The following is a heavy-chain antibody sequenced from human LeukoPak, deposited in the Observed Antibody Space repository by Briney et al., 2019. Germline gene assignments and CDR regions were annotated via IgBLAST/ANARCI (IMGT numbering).Heavy chain of an antibody. CDR1: GYTFTGYY. CDR3: ARDLEWELLPYYFDY. D-gene: IGHD1-26*01. Sequence: ASVKVSCKASGYTFTGYYMHWVRQAPGQGLEWMGWINPNSGGTNYAQKFQGRVTMTRDTSISTAYMELSRLRSDDTAVYYCARDLEWELLPYYFDYWGQGTLVTVSS. CDR2: INPNSGGT. J-gene: IGHJ4*02. V-gene: IGHV1-2*02.